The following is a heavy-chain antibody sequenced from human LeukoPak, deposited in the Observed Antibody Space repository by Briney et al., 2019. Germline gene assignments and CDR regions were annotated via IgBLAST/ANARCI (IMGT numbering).Heavy chain of an antibody. V-gene: IGHV4-34*01. Sequence: KTSETLSLTCAVYGGSFSGYYWSWIRQPPGKGLEWIGEINHSGSTNYNPSLKSRVTISVDTSKNQFSLKLTSVTAADTTVYYCARDQSAGSRIQLWYDAFDIWGQGTMVTVSS. J-gene: IGHJ3*02. CDR3: ARDQSAGSRIQLWYDAFDI. CDR1: GGSFSGYY. D-gene: IGHD5-18*01. CDR2: INHSGST.